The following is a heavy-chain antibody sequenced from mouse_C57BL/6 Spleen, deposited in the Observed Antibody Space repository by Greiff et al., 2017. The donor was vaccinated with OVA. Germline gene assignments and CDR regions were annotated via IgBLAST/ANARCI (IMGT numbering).Heavy chain of an antibody. CDR1: GYTFTDYN. CDR3: ARDPYGNYYFDY. V-gene: IGHV1-22*01. D-gene: IGHD2-1*01. Sequence: VQLQQSGPELVKPGASVKMSCKASGYTFTDYNMHWVKQSHGKSLEWIGYINPNNGGTSYNQKFKGKATLTVNKSSSTAYMELRSLTSEDSAVYYCARDPYGNYYFDYWGQGTTLTVSS. J-gene: IGHJ2*01. CDR2: INPNNGGT.